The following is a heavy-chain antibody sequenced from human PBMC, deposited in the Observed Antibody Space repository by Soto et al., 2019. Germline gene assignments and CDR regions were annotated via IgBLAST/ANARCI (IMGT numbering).Heavy chain of an antibody. J-gene: IGHJ4*02. Sequence: PSETLSLTCTVSGGSVSSGSYYWSWIRQPPGKGLEWIGSIYYSGRTYYNPSFKSRVTISIDTSKNQFSLKLSSVTATDTAVYYCARQRTTVVTQAYFDHWGQGALVTVSS. V-gene: IGHV4-39*01. CDR3: ARQRTTVVTQAYFDH. CDR1: GGSVSSGSYY. CDR2: IYYSGRT. D-gene: IGHD2-21*02.